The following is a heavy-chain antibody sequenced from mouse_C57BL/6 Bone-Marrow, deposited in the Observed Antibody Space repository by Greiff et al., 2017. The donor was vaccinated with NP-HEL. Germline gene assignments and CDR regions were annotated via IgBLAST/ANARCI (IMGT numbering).Heavy chain of an antibody. CDR3: ARGGGGTTPGCAY. CDR1: GYTFTSYW. D-gene: IGHD1-1*01. J-gene: IGHJ3*01. Sequence: QVQLQQPGAELVRPGSSVKLSCKASGYTFTSYWMHWVKQRPIQGLEWIGNIDPSDSETHYNQKFKDKATLTGDKSSSTAYMQLSSLTSEDSAVYYCARGGGGTTPGCAYWGQGTLVTVSA. V-gene: IGHV1-52*01. CDR2: IDPSDSET.